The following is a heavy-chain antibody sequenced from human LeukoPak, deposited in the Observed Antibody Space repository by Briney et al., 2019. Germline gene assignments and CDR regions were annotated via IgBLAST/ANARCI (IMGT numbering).Heavy chain of an antibody. CDR1: GGSISSYY. D-gene: IGHD6-19*01. V-gene: IGHV4-59*12. CDR2: IYYSGST. Sequence: SETLSLTCTVSGGSISSYYWSWIRQPPGKGLEWIGYIYYSGSTNYNPSLKSRVTISVDTSKNQFSLKLSSVTAADTAVYYCARVGKWLVYFHYYYYYMDVWGKGTTVTVSS. J-gene: IGHJ6*03. CDR3: ARVGKWLVYFHYYYYYMDV.